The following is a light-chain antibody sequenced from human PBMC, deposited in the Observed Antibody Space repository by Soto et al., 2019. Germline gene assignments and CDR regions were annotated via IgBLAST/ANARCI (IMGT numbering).Light chain of an antibody. CDR3: QQYKNWPLT. CDR2: GAS. V-gene: IGKV3-15*01. CDR1: RSVSSN. J-gene: IGKJ4*01. Sequence: ETVMTQSPATLSVYPGERVTLSCRASRSVSSNLAWYQQKPGQAPRLLIYGASTRATGIPARFSGSGSGTEFTLTIGSLQSEDFAVYYCQQYKNWPLTFGGGTKVDIK.